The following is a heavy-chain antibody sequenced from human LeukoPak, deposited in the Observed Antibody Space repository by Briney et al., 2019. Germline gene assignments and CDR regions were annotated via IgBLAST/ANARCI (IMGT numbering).Heavy chain of an antibody. V-gene: IGHV3-23*01. CDR3: AKEGDFYDILTDY. D-gene: IGHD3-9*01. CDR2: ISGSGGST. J-gene: IGHJ4*02. Sequence: QSGGSLRLSCAASGFTFRTYAMSWVRQAPGKGLEWVSGISGSGGSTYYADPVKGRFTISRDNSKNTLYLQMNSLRAEDTAVYYCAKEGDFYDILTDYWGQGTLVTVSS. CDR1: GFTFRTYA.